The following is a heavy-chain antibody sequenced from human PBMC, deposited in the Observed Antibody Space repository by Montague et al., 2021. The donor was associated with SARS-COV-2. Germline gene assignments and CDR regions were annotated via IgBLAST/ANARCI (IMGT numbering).Heavy chain of an antibody. CDR3: AKSLEKRRYSGYDLLDS. D-gene: IGHD5-12*01. J-gene: IGHJ4*02. Sequence: SLRLSCAASRFTFSSYGMHWVRQSPGKGLEWVALISYDGSKKYYEDSVRGRFTISRDNSKNTMYLQMNSLRPEDTAVYYCAKSLEKRRYSGYDLLDSWGQGTLVTVSS. CDR2: ISYDGSKK. V-gene: IGHV3-30*18. CDR1: RFTFSSYG.